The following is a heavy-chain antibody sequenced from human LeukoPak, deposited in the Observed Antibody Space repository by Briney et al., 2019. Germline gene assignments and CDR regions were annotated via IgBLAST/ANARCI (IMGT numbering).Heavy chain of an antibody. CDR2: ISGSGGST. J-gene: IGHJ6*02. CDR1: GFTFSSYA. Sequence: GGSLRLSCAASGFTFSSYAMSWVRQAPGKGLEWVSAISGSGGSTYYADSVKGRFTISRDNSKNTLYLQMNSLRAEDTAVYYCAKDKGGNSGRPTIFGVVTYGMDVWGQGTTVTVSS. D-gene: IGHD3-3*01. CDR3: AKDKGGNSGRPTIFGVVTYGMDV. V-gene: IGHV3-23*01.